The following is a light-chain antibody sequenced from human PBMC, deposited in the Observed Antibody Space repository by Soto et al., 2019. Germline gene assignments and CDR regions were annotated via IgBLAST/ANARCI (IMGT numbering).Light chain of an antibody. CDR1: QSVSSY. Sequence: EIVLTQSPATLSLSPGERATLSCRASQSVSSYVTWYQQKPGQAPRLLIYDASNRATGIPARLSGIWSGTDLTLTLSSLEPEDFAVYYCQQSSNGLRFTFGSGRKVDIK. J-gene: IGKJ3*01. V-gene: IGKV3-11*01. CDR3: QQSSNGLRFT. CDR2: DAS.